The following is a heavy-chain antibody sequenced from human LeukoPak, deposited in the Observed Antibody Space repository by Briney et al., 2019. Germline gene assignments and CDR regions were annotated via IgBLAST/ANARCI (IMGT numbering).Heavy chain of an antibody. CDR2: INPSGGST. D-gene: IGHD6-19*01. J-gene: IGHJ4*02. CDR3: ARDGTLHSSSWYRGGYSSGWLAY. V-gene: IGHV1-46*01. Sequence: ASVKVSCKASGYTFTSYYMRWVRQAPGQGLEWMGIINPSGGSTSYAQKFQGRVTMTRDMSTSTVYMELSSLRSEDTAVYYCARDGTLHSSSWYRGGYSSGWLAYWGQGTLVTVSS. CDR1: GYTFTSYY.